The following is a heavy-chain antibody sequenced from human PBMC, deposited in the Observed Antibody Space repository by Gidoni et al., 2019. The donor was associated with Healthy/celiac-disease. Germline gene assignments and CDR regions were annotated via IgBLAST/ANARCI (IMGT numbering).Heavy chain of an antibody. CDR3: ASRSPDSSGWYYFDY. D-gene: IGHD6-19*01. Sequence: QVQLVESGGGVVQPGRSLRLSCAASGFTFSSYAMHWVRQAPGKGLEWVAVISDDGSNKYYADSVKGRFTISRDNSKNTLYLQMNSLRAEDTAVYYCASRSPDSSGWYYFDYWGQGTLVTVSS. J-gene: IGHJ4*02. CDR1: GFTFSSYA. V-gene: IGHV3-30-3*01. CDR2: ISDDGSNK.